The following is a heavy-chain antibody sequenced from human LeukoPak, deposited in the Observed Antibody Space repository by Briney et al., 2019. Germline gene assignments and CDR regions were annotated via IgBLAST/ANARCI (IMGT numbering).Heavy chain of an antibody. CDR1: GGTFSSYA. CDR2: IIPILGMT. V-gene: IGHV1-69*04. Sequence: ASVKVSCKASGGTFSSYAISWVRQAPGQGLEWMGRIIPILGMTTYAQKFQGRVTITADKSTSTAYMELSSLRSDDTAVYYCARTNYYDSSGYQGAGTYYYGMDVWGPGTTVTVSS. D-gene: IGHD3-22*01. J-gene: IGHJ6*02. CDR3: ARTNYYDSSGYQGAGTYYYGMDV.